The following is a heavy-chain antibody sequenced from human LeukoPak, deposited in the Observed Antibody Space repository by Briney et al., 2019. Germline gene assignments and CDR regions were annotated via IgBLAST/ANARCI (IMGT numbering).Heavy chain of an antibody. J-gene: IGHJ6*03. CDR2: FDPEDGET. CDR1: GSTLTELS. V-gene: IGHV1-24*01. CDR3: ATEVSPYYDFWSGYYMDV. Sequence: ASVKVSYKVSGSTLTELSMHWVRQAPGKGLEWMGGFDPEDGETIYAQKFQGRVTMTEDTSTDTAYMELSSLRSEDTAVYYCATEVSPYYDFWSGYYMDVWGKGTTVTVSS. D-gene: IGHD3-3*01.